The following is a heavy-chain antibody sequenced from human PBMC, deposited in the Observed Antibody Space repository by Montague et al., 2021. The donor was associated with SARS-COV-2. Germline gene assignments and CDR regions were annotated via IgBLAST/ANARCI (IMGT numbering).Heavy chain of an antibody. CDR2: INQGGAP. CDR1: RGSFSNYY. D-gene: IGHD3-9*01. CDR3: AKGRPVQGSFRHFDSISSGAVDI. Sequence: SETLSLTCAVSRGSFSNYYCPWIRQSPGKGLEWIGEINQGGAPNXTPSPKSRVTISLDTSKKQISLKLNSVTVADTAVFFCAKGRPVQGSFRHFDSISSGAVDIGALGSLVIVSS. J-gene: IGHJ3*02. V-gene: IGHV4-34*01.